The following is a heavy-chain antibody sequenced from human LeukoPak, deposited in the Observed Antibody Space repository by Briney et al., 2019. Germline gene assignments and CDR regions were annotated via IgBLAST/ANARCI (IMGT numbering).Heavy chain of an antibody. CDR1: GFTFSSYA. J-gene: IGHJ4*02. Sequence: HPGGSLRLSCTASGFTFSSYAMHWVRQAPGKGLEWVAVISYDGSNKYYADSVKGRFTISRDNSKNTLYLQMNSLRAEDTAVYYCARGGGGIYSSSFDYWGQGTLVTVSS. CDR2: ISYDGSNK. V-gene: IGHV3-30-3*01. CDR3: ARGGGGIYSSSFDY. D-gene: IGHD6-6*01.